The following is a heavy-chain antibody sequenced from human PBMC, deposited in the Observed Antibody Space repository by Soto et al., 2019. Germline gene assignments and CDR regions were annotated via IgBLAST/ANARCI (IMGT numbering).Heavy chain of an antibody. D-gene: IGHD2-15*01. CDR1: GYSFTNCG. CDR3: AGDECDSCRGGGCFYFDS. V-gene: IGHV1-18*04. Sequence: QVQLVQSGGEVKKPGASVKVYCRASGYSFTNCGISWVRQAPGQGLEWLGWISTYNSDTNSAPRLQGRLSMTTDTTTSTAYMKLRGLTSGDTAVYSCAGDECDSCRGGGCFYFDSWGQGTLVTVSS. J-gene: IGHJ4*02. CDR2: ISTYNSDT.